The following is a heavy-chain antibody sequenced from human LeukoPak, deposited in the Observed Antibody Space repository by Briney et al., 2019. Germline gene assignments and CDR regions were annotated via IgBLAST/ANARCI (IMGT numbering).Heavy chain of an antibody. D-gene: IGHD3-10*01. V-gene: IGHV1-46*01. CDR3: ARKGGPLWFGDQGLDP. J-gene: IGHJ5*02. CDR2: INPSGGST. Sequence: ASVKVSCKASGYTFTNYYAHWVRQAPGQGLEWMGIINPSGGSTNYAQKFQGRVTTTRDTSTSTVYMELSSLRSEDTAVYYCARKGGPLWFGDQGLDPWGQGTLVTVSS. CDR1: GYTFTNYY.